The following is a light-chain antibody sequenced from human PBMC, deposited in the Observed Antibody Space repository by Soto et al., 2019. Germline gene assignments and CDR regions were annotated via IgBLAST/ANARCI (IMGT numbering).Light chain of an antibody. Sequence: EIVLTQSPGTLSLSPGERATLSCRASQSVSSSYLAWYQQKPGQAPRLLIYGASSRATGIPDRFSGSGSGTDFTLTISRLEPEDFAVYYCQQRSNWPPSITFGQGTRWRL. CDR3: QQRSNWPPSIT. CDR1: QSVSSSY. J-gene: IGKJ5*01. V-gene: IGKV3D-20*02. CDR2: GAS.